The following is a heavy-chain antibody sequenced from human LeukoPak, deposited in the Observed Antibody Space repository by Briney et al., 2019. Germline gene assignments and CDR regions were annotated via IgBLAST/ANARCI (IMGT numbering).Heavy chain of an antibody. CDR3: ARDYYENIAHSHMLPF. V-gene: IGHV3-7*03. D-gene: IGHD1-26*01. CDR2: IKQDGGES. J-gene: IGHJ4*02. CDR1: GFTFSSYW. Sequence: GGSLRLSCAASGFTFSSYWMTWVRQAPGKGLEWVANIKQDGGESYYVDSVKGRFTISRENAKNSLYLQMNYLRAEDTAVYYCARDYYENIAHSHMLPFWGQGTLVTVSS.